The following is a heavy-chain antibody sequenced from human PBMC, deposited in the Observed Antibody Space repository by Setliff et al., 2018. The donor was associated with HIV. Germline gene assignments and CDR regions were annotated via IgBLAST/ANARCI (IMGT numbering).Heavy chain of an antibody. CDR1: GFIFSNAW. CDR2: IKSKTAGGTT. Sequence: PGGTLRLSCAASGFIFSNAWMSWVRQAPGKGLEWVGLIKSKTAGGTTDYADSVKGRFTISRDNAKNSLYLQMNSLRAEDTAVYFCARERRAVVITGYYYYYMGAWGKGTTVIVSS. V-gene: IGHV3-15*01. D-gene: IGHD3-22*01. J-gene: IGHJ6*03. CDR3: ARERRAVVITGYYYYYMGA.